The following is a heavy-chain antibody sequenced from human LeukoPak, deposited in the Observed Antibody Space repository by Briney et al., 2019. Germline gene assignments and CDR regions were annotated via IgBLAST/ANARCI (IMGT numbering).Heavy chain of an antibody. D-gene: IGHD3-10*01. CDR2: IYYSGST. J-gene: IGHJ4*02. V-gene: IGHV4-61*05. Sequence: KPSETLSLTCTVSGGSISGSSYYWSWLRQPPGKGLGWIGYIYYSGSTNYNPSLKSRVTISVDTSKNQFSLKLSSVTAADTAVYYCARHPRDYYGSPWGQGTLVTVSS. CDR3: ARHPRDYYGSP. CDR1: GGSISGSSYY.